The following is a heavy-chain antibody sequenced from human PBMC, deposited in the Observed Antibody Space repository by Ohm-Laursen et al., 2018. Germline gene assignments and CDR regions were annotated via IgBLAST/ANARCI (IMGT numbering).Heavy chain of an antibody. CDR3: ARSEEVQLAGIGAY. J-gene: IGHJ4*02. CDR2: IWYDGSNK. D-gene: IGHD6-19*01. Sequence: SLRLSCTASGFTFSSYGMHWVRQAPGKGLEWVAVIWYDGSNKYYADSVKGRFTISRDNAKNTLYLQMNSLRAEDTAVYYCARSEEVQLAGIGAYWGQGTLVTVSS. V-gene: IGHV3-33*03. CDR1: GFTFSSYG.